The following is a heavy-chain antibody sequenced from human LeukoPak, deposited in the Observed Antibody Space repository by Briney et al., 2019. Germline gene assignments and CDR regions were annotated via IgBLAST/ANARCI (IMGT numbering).Heavy chain of an antibody. CDR3: ATAKHSSSSGLHY. J-gene: IGHJ4*02. V-gene: IGHV1-2*02. CDR2: VNPSSGGT. CDR1: GYTFTGYY. Sequence: GASVKVSCKASGYTFTGYYMHWVRQAPGQGLEWMGWVNPSSGGTNFAQKFQDRVTMTRDTSITTAYMELSRLRSDDTAMYYCATAKHSSSSGLHYWGQGTLVTVSS. D-gene: IGHD6-6*01.